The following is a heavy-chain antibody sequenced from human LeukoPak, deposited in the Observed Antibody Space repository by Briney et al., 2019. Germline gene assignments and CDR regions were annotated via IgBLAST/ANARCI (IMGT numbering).Heavy chain of an antibody. CDR1: GGTFSSYA. J-gene: IGHJ5*02. Sequence: EASVKVSCKASGGTFSSYAISWVRQAPGQGLEWMGRIIPILGIANYAQKFQGRVTITADKSTSTAYMELSSLRSEDTAVYYCARDRSEAVVVPAAQAEAWGQGTLVTVSS. V-gene: IGHV1-69*04. D-gene: IGHD2-2*01. CDR2: IIPILGIA. CDR3: ARDRSEAVVVPAAQAEA.